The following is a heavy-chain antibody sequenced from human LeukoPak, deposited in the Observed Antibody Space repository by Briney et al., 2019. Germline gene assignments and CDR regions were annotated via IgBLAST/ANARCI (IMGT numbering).Heavy chain of an antibody. CDR2: VSRSGGAT. Sequence: GGSLRLSCAASGFSFTSYAMSWVRQAQGKGLEWVSAVSRSGGATYYADSVKGRFTISRDNFKNTLYLQMNSLRAEDTAVYYCARDPCGGDCYPYVFDYWGQGTLVTASS. J-gene: IGHJ4*02. CDR1: GFSFTSYA. CDR3: ARDPCGGDCYPYVFDY. V-gene: IGHV3-23*01. D-gene: IGHD2-21*02.